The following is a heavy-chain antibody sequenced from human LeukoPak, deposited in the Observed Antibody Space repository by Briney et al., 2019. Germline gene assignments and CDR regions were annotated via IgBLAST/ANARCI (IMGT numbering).Heavy chain of an antibody. CDR2: MNPNSGNT. CDR3: ARTLYNSSWYGGYYYYYGMDV. V-gene: IGHV1-8*01. Sequence: ASVKVSCKASGYTFTSYDINWVRQATGQGLEWMGWMNPNSGNTGYAQKFQGRVTMTRNTSISTAYMELSSLRSEDTAVYYCARTLYNSSWYGGYYYYYGMDVWGQGTTVTVSS. D-gene: IGHD6-13*01. CDR1: GYTFTSYD. J-gene: IGHJ6*02.